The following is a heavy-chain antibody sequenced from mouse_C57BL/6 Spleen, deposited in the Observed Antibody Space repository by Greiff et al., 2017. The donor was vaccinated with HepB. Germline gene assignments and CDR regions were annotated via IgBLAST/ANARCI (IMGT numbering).Heavy chain of an antibody. Sequence: VQLQQSGAELVKPGASVKISCKASGSTFTDYYINWVKQRPGQGLEWIGKIGPGSGSTYNNEKFKGKATLTADKSSSTAYMQLSSLTSEDSAVYFCARGITTVVENFDYWGQGTTLTVSS. V-gene: IGHV1-77*01. CDR1: GSTFTDYY. D-gene: IGHD1-1*01. CDR2: IGPGSGST. CDR3: ARGITTVVENFDY. J-gene: IGHJ2*01.